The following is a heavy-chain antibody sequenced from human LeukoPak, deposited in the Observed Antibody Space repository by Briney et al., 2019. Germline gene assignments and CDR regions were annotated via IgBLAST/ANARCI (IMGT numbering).Heavy chain of an antibody. D-gene: IGHD7-27*01. CDR3: ARRGTNWGRFDY. CDR2: IHYSGST. Sequence: TSETLSLTCTVSGGSISSGSYYWGWIRQPPGKGLEWIGTIHYSGSTYYNPSLRSRVTMSVDTSKNQLSLKLTSVTAADTAVYYCARRGTNWGRFDYWGQGSLVTVSS. J-gene: IGHJ4*02. V-gene: IGHV4-39*01. CDR1: GGSISSGSYY.